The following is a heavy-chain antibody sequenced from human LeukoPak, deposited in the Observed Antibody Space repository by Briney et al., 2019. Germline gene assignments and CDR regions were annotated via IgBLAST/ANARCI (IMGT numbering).Heavy chain of an antibody. CDR3: ARSPTAYCGGDCYGFDY. D-gene: IGHD2-21*01. Sequence: AAVKVSCKASGYTFTSYGISWVRQAPGQGLEWMGWINAYNGNTNYAQKLQGRVTMTTDTSTSTAYMELRSLRSDDTAVYYCARSPTAYCGGDCYGFDYWGQGTLVTVSS. V-gene: IGHV1-18*01. J-gene: IGHJ4*02. CDR2: INAYNGNT. CDR1: GYTFTSYG.